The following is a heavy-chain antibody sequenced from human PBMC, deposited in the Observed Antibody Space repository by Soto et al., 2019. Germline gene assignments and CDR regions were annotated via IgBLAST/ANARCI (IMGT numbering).Heavy chain of an antibody. CDR2: IYYSGST. D-gene: IGHD6-6*01. J-gene: IGHJ4*02. CDR3: ARHGLVYYFDP. Sequence: SETLSLTCTVSGGSISSYYWSWLRQPPGKGLEWIGYIYYSGSTNYNPSLKSRVTISVDTSKNQFSLKLSSVTAADKAVYYCARHGLVYYFDPWGQGALVTVSS. CDR1: GGSISSYY. V-gene: IGHV4-59*01.